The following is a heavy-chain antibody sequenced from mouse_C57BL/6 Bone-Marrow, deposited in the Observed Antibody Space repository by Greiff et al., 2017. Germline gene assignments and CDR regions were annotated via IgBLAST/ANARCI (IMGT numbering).Heavy chain of an antibody. V-gene: IGHV1-18*01. J-gene: IGHJ4*01. CDR3: ARRWLRRNYYAMDY. CDR1: GYTFTDYN. Sequence: VQLQQSGPELVKPGASVKIPCKASGYTFTDYNMDWVKQSHGKSLEWIGDINPNNGGTIYNQKFKGKATLTVDKSSSTAYMELRSLTSEDTAVYYCARRWLRRNYYAMDYWGQGTSVTVSS. D-gene: IGHD2-2*01. CDR2: INPNNGGT.